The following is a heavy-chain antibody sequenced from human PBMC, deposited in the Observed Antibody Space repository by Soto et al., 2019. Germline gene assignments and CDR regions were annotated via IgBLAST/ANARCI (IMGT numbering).Heavy chain of an antibody. CDR2: IKTKTDGGTT. CDR3: ATTGYSNDGMFDS. D-gene: IGHD4-4*01. V-gene: IGHV3-15*01. J-gene: IGHJ4*02. Sequence: EVQLVESGGGLVKPGGSLTLSCSASGFSFDRAWASWVRQAPGRGLEWVGLIKTKTDGGTTDYAASVKGRFTISKDESEKTVYLHMNRLKTADTAFYYCATTGYSNDGMFDSWGQGSLVTVSS. CDR1: GFSFDRAW.